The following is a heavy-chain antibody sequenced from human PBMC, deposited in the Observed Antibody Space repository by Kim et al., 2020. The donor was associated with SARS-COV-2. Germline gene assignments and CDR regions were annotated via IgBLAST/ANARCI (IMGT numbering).Heavy chain of an antibody. CDR1: GFTFSSYA. Sequence: GGSLRLSCAASGFTFSSYAMSWVRQAPGKGLEWVSVIYSGGSSTYYADSVKGRFTISRDNSKNTLYLQMNSLRAEDTAVYYCAKLKGMDVWGQGTTVTVSS. CDR3: AKLKGMDV. J-gene: IGHJ6*02. V-gene: IGHV3-23*03. CDR2: IYSGGSST.